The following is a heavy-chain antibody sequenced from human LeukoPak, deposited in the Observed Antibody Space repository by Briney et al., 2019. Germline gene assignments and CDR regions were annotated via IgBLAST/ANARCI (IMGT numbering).Heavy chain of an antibody. CDR1: GCTCSSYA. CDR3: AKDSSGLFDY. CDR2: ISGSGGST. J-gene: IGHJ4*02. V-gene: IGHV3-23*01. Sequence: GRSLRRSCAASGCTCSSYAMSWVRQAPGKGLEWVSAISGSGGSTYYADSVKGRFTISRDNSKNTLYLQMNSLRAEDTAVYYCAKDSSGLFDYWGQGTLVTVSS. D-gene: IGHD6-19*01.